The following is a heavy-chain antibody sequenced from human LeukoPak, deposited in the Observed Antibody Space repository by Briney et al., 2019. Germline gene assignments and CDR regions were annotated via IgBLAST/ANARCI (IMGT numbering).Heavy chain of an antibody. CDR2: ISGSGGST. CDR1: GFPFSSHG. J-gene: IGHJ4*02. CDR3: AKEVGYYGSGDFDY. Sequence: GALRLSCGASGFPFSSHGMRWVRQAPGKGLEWVSAISGSGGSTYYADSVKGRFTISRDNSKNTLYLQMNSLRAEDTAVYYCAKEVGYYGSGDFDYWGQGTLVTVSS. D-gene: IGHD3-10*01. V-gene: IGHV3-23*01.